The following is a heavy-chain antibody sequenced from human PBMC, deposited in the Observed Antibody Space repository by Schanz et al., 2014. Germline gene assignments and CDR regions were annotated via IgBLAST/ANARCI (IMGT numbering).Heavy chain of an antibody. Sequence: QVQLVQSGAELKKPGASVKVSCKASGYTFSSHGIHWLRQAPGQSLEWMGWISAYNGNTKYPQKLQGRVTMTTDTSTSTVYMELRSLRSDDTAVYYCARSAGRDFWSGYYTRFDYWGQGTLVTVSS. CDR1: GYTFSSHG. V-gene: IGHV1-18*01. CDR3: ARSAGRDFWSGYYTRFDY. CDR2: ISAYNGNT. J-gene: IGHJ4*02. D-gene: IGHD3-3*01.